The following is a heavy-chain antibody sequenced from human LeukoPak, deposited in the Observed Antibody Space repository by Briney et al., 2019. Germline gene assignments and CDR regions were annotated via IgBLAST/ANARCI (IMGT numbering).Heavy chain of an antibody. V-gene: IGHV3-21*01. CDR3: ATSGAFVLPHAITRNWYMDV. CDR1: GFTFSDYS. J-gene: IGHJ6*03. D-gene: IGHD2-2*01. CDR2: ITSAGGYT. Sequence: GRSLRLSCGASGFTFSDYSMNWVRQAPGKGLAWVASITSAGGYTYYADSVKGRFIISRDNAQNSLFLQMNSLGVDDTAVYFCATSGAFVLPHAITRNWYMDVWGRGTTVIVSS.